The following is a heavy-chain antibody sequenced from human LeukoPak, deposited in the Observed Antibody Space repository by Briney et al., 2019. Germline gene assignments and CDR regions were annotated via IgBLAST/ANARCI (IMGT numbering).Heavy chain of an antibody. Sequence: GGSLRLSCAASGFTFSSYSMNWVRQAPGKGLEWVSSISSSSSYIYYADSVKGRFTISRDNAKNSLYLQMNSLRAEDTAVYYCAKQPLAAAGYYFDYWGQGTLVTVSS. CDR3: AKQPLAAAGYYFDY. D-gene: IGHD6-13*01. J-gene: IGHJ4*02. CDR2: ISSSSSYI. CDR1: GFTFSSYS. V-gene: IGHV3-21*01.